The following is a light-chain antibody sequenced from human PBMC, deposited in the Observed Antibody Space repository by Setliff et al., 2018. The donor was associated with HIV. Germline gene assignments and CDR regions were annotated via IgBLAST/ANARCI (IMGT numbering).Light chain of an antibody. CDR3: VLYMGSGISV. Sequence: QTVVTQEPSFSVSPGGTVTLTCGLSSGSVSTSCYPSWYQQTPGQAPRTLIYSTNTRSSGVPDRFFGSILGNKAALTITGAQADDESDYYCVLYMGSGISVFGGGTKVTVL. J-gene: IGLJ3*02. V-gene: IGLV8-61*01. CDR2: STN. CDR1: SGSVSTSCY.